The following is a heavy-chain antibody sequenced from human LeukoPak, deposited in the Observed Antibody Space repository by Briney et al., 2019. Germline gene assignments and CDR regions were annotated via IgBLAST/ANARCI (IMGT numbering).Heavy chain of an antibody. J-gene: IGHJ3*02. Sequence: ASVKVSCKASGGTFSSYAISWVRQAPGQGLEWMGWINTNTGNPTYAQGFTGRFVFSLDTSVSTAYLQISSLKAEDTAVYYCARIAAAGTFAEYTSDAFDIWGQGTMVTVSS. V-gene: IGHV7-4-1*02. D-gene: IGHD6-13*01. CDR2: INTNTGNP. CDR1: GGTFSSYA. CDR3: ARIAAAGTFAEYTSDAFDI.